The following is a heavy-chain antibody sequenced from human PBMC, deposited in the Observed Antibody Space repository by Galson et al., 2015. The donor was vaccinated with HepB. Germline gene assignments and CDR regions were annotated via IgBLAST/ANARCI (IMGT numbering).Heavy chain of an antibody. CDR2: ISSSGSTI. V-gene: IGHV3-11*01. Sequence: SLRLSCAASGFTFSGYYMSWIRQAPGKGLEWVSYISSSGSTIYYADSVKGRFTISRDNAKNSLYLQMNSLRAEDTAVYYCARESHYYYMDVWGKGTTVTVSS. J-gene: IGHJ6*03. CDR1: GFTFSGYY. CDR3: ARESHYYYMDV.